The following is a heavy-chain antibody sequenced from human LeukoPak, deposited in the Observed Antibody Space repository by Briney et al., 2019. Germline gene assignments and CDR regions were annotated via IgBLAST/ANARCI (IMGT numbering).Heavy chain of an antibody. CDR3: ARIYGSAWYSIDY. CDR1: GGSISSYY. CDR2: ISYSGST. V-gene: IGHV4-59*01. Sequence: SETLSLTCTVSGGSISSYYWSWIRQSPGKGLEWIGYISYSGSTDYNPSLKSRVTISVDTSKNQFSLKVNSVTAADTAVYYCARIYGSAWYSIDYWGQGTLVTVSS. D-gene: IGHD6-19*01. J-gene: IGHJ4*02.